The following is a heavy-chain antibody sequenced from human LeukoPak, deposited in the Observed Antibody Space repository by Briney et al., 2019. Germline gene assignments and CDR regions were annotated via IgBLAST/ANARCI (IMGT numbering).Heavy chain of an antibody. Sequence: AGGSLRLSCAASGYTSSSYSINWVRQAPGKALEWVSSISVRSNYIYYADSVRGRFRISRDDARDSLYLQMNSLRAEDTAVYYCVRLRRNSDTSGFYYYYDFWGQGTLVTVSS. D-gene: IGHD3-22*01. CDR3: VRLRRNSDTSGFYYYYDF. CDR2: ISVRSNYI. J-gene: IGHJ4*02. CDR1: GYTSSSYS. V-gene: IGHV3-21*01.